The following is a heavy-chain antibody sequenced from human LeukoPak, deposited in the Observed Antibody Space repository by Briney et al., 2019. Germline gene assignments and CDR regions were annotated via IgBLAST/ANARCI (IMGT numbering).Heavy chain of an antibody. J-gene: IGHJ6*03. CDR3: ASTYYYDSSGPMRYYYMDV. Sequence: ASVKVSCKASGYTFTGYYMHWVRQAPGQGLEWMGRINPNSGGTNYAQKFQGRVTMTRDTSISTAYMELSRLRSDDTAVYYCASTYYYDSSGPMRYYYMDVWGKGTTVTVSS. CDR1: GYTFTGYY. V-gene: IGHV1-2*06. D-gene: IGHD3-22*01. CDR2: INPNSGGT.